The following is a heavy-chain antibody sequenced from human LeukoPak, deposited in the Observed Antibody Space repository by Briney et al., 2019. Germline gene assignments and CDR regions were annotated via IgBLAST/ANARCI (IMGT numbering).Heavy chain of an antibody. J-gene: IGHJ6*02. CDR3: AGEPTGYSSGWYRDNYYYYGMDV. Sequence: GGSLRLSCAASGFTFSSYGMHWVRQAPGKGLEWVAVISYDGSNKYYADSVKGRFTISRDNSKNTLYLQMNSLRAEDTAVYYCAGEPTGYSSGWYRDNYYYYGMDVWGQGTTVTVSS. D-gene: IGHD6-19*01. CDR1: GFTFSSYG. CDR2: ISYDGSNK. V-gene: IGHV3-30*03.